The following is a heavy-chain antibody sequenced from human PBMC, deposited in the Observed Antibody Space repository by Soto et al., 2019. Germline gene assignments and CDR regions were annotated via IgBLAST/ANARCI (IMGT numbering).Heavy chain of an antibody. CDR1: EDSFTSYW. V-gene: IGHV5-51*01. J-gene: IGHJ6*02. D-gene: IGHD6-19*01. Sequence: HGEPMKISYNGSEDSFTSYWIGWVRQMPGKGLEWMGIIYPGDSDTRYSPSFQGQVTISADKSISTAYLQWSSLKASDTAMYYCARRGSSGWFSGELDVWGQGTTVTVSS. CDR3: ARRGSSGWFSGELDV. CDR2: IYPGDSDT.